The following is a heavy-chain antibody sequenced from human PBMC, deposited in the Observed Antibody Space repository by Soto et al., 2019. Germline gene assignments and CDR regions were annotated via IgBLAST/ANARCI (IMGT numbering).Heavy chain of an antibody. V-gene: IGHV4-59*08. CDR2: IYYSGST. D-gene: IGHD2-15*01. CDR1: GGSISSYY. CDR3: ARQAVLCSGGSCYSPGCSCDFDY. Sequence: SSETLSLTCTVSGGSISSYYWSWIRQPPGKGLEWIGYIYYSGSTNYNPSLKSRVTISVDTSKNQFSLKLSSVTAADTAVYYCARQAVLCSGGSCYSPGCSCDFDYWGQGTLVTVSS. J-gene: IGHJ4*02.